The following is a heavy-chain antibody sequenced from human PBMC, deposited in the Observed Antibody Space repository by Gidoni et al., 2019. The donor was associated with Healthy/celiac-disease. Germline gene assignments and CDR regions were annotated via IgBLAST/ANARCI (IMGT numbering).Heavy chain of an antibody. J-gene: IGHJ3*02. CDR3: ARLYGGNSHDAFDI. V-gene: IGHV4-39*01. CDR1: GGSISSSSYY. Sequence: QLQLQESGPGLVKPSETLSLTCTVSGGSISSSSYYWGWIRQPPGKGLEWIVSIYYSGSTYYNPSLKSRVTISVDTPKNQFSLKLSSVTAADTAVYYCARLYGGNSHDAFDIWGQGTMVTVSS. D-gene: IGHD4-17*01. CDR2: IYYSGST.